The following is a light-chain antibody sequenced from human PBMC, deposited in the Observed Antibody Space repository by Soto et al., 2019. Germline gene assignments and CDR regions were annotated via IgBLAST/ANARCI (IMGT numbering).Light chain of an antibody. V-gene: IGKV2-30*02. CDR3: MHSIQLLT. Sequence: VMSQTAHSLLGTLGRPASISCWCNQIFVHSDGIAYCSGVQQRPGRPPRRLIYKVSNRDSGVPDRFSGSGSGTDFTLKISRVEAEDVGVYYCMHSIQLLTFRARSKV. CDR1: QIFVHSDGIAY. J-gene: IGKJ4*01. CDR2: KVS.